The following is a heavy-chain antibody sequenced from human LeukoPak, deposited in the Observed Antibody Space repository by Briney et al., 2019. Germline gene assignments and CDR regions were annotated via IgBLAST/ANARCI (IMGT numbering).Heavy chain of an antibody. CDR3: ARDTSTIFGVVIGNYFDY. J-gene: IGHJ4*02. CDR2: INHSGST. Sequence: PSETLSLTCAVYGGSFSGYYWSWIRQPPVKGLEWIGEINHSGSTNYNPSLKSRVTISVDTSKNQFSLKLSSVTAADTAVYYCARDTSTIFGVVIGNYFDYWGQGTLVTVSS. D-gene: IGHD3-3*01. V-gene: IGHV4-34*01. CDR1: GGSFSGYY.